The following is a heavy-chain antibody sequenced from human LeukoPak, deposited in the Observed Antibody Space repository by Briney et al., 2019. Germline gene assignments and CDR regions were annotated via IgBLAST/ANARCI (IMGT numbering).Heavy chain of an antibody. V-gene: IGHV3-48*04. CDR1: GFTFSSYS. CDR3: ARDRGYCSGGSRYYFDY. J-gene: IGHJ4*02. D-gene: IGHD2-15*01. CDR2: ISSSSSTI. Sequence: PGGSLRLSCAASGFTFSSYSMNWVRQAPGKGLEWVSYISSSSSTIYYADSVKGRFTISRDNAKNSLYLQMNSLRAEDTAVYYCARDRGYCSGGSRYYFDYWGQGTLVTVSS.